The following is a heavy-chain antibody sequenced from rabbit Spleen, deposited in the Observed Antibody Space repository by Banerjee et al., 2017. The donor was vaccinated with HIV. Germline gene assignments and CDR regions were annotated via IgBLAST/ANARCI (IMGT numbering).Heavy chain of an antibody. CDR3: ARDMDDVIGWNFGW. CDR1: GFSFSSSYY. D-gene: IGHD4-1*01. Sequence: QSLEESGGDLVKPGASLTLTCKASGFSFSSSYYMSWVRQAPGKGLEWIGCIGAASGSTYYASWAKGRFTITRSTSLNTVTLQMTSLTAADTATYFCARDMDDVIGWNFGWWGPGTLVTVS. V-gene: IGHV1S40*01. CDR2: IGAASGST. J-gene: IGHJ4*01.